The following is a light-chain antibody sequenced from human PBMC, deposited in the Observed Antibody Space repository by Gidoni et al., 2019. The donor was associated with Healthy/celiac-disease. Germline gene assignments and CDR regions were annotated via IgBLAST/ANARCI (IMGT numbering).Light chain of an antibody. CDR3: QQCYSPPGFT. CDR2: AAA. Sequence: DIQMTQSPSSLSASVGDRVTLTCRASQGISSYLNWYQHKPGKAPTLLIYAAASLQSGAPSRSTASESAIDINIISSSLQHEYSATYCSQQCYSPPGFTFGQGTKVEIK. J-gene: IGKJ1*01. V-gene: IGKV1-39*01. CDR1: QGISSY.